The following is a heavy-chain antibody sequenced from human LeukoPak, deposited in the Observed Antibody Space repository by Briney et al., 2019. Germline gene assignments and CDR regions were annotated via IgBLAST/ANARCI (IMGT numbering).Heavy chain of an antibody. D-gene: IGHD2-21*02. Sequence: SETLSLTCTVSGGSISSYYWSWIRQPPGKGLEWIGYIYYSGSTNYNPSLKSRVTISVDTSKNQFSLKLSSVTAADTAVYYCARHEGTAHYYYHMDVWGKGTTVTISS. CDR3: ARHEGTAHYYYHMDV. CDR2: IYYSGST. J-gene: IGHJ6*03. CDR1: GGSISSYY. V-gene: IGHV4-59*01.